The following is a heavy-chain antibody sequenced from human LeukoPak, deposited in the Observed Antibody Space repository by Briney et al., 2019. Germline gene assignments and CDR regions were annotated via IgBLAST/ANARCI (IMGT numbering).Heavy chain of an antibody. D-gene: IGHD3-22*01. CDR3: ARVGYYDSSGYYYQY. CDR1: GFTFSSYW. CDR2: IKQDGSEK. Sequence: PGGSLRLSCAASGFTFSSYWMSWVRQAPGKGLEWVANIKQDGSEKYYVDSVKGRFTISRDDAENSLYLQMNSLRAEDTAGYYCARVGYYDSSGYYYQYWGQGTLVTVSS. J-gene: IGHJ1*01. V-gene: IGHV3-7*03.